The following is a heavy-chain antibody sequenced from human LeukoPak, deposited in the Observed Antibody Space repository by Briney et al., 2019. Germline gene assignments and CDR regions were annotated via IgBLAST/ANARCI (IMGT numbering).Heavy chain of an antibody. D-gene: IGHD6-6*01. V-gene: IGHV6-1*01. Sequence: QTLSLTCTISGVSFSSNSTAWNRIIQSPSRGLEWLIRTYDRSTGYNDYAVSVKSRITINADTSKNQFSLQLNSVTPEYTAFYYCARDPAAPTACYFDYWGQGTLVTVSS. CDR3: ARDPAAPTACYFDY. CDR2: TYDRSTGYN. CDR1: GVSFSSNSTA. J-gene: IGHJ4*02.